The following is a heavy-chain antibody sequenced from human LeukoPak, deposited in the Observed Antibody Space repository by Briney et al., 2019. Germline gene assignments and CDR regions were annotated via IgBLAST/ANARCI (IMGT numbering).Heavy chain of an antibody. J-gene: IGHJ4*02. CDR1: GGSISSGSYY. CDR2: IYTSGST. CDR3: ARLEELLFFDY. D-gene: IGHD2-15*01. V-gene: IGHV4-61*02. Sequence: SETLSLTCTVSGGSISSGSYYWSWIRQPAGKGLEWIGRIYTSGSTNYNPSLKSRVTISVDTSKNQFSLKLSSVTAADTAVYYCARLEELLFFDYWGQGTLVTVSS.